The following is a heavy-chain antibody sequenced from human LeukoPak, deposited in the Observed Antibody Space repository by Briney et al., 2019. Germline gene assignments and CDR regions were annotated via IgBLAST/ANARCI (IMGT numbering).Heavy chain of an antibody. V-gene: IGHV4-59*08. CDR2: IHYSENS. Sequence: SETLSLTCSVSGDSISSFYWNWIRQSPGKGLEWIGNIHYSENSNYNPSLKSRVTISIDTSRKQFFLKLSSVTAADTAVYYCVLAPNSNWFDSWGQGTQVTVSS. CDR1: GDSISSFY. J-gene: IGHJ5*01. CDR3: VLAPNSNWFDS. D-gene: IGHD2-8*01.